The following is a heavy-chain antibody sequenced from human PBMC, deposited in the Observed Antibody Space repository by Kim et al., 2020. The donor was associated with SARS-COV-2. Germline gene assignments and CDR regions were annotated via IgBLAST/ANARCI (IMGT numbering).Heavy chain of an antibody. J-gene: IGHJ5*02. Sequence: SETLSLTCAVYVGSFSGYYWSWIRQPPGKGLEWIGEINHSGSTNYNPSLKSRVTIAVDTSKNQFSLKLSSVTAADTAVYYCAREEYGAYYYDSSGHGRYNWFDPWGQGTLVTVSS. V-gene: IGHV4-34*01. D-gene: IGHD3-22*01. CDR1: VGSFSGYY. CDR2: INHSGST. CDR3: AREEYGAYYYDSSGHGRYNWFDP.